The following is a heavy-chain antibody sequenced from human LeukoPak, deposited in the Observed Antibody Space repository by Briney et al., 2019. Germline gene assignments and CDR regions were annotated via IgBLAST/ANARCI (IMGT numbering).Heavy chain of an antibody. CDR3: ARDRGYTYFDS. Sequence: GGSLRLSCVASGFTFSSYGMHWVRQAPGKGLEWVAVISKDGSKIHYADSVKGRVTISRDTSKNTLYLQMNSLRAEDTAVYYCARDRGYTYFDSWGQGTLVTVSS. V-gene: IGHV3-30*03. D-gene: IGHD5-18*01. CDR2: ISKDGSKI. CDR1: GFTFSSYG. J-gene: IGHJ4*02.